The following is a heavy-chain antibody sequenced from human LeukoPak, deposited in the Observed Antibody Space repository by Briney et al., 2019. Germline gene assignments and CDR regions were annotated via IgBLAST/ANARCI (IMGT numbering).Heavy chain of an antibody. CDR2: IYYSGST. Sequence: SETLSLTCTVSGGSISSSSYYWGWIRQPPGKGLEWIGSIYYSGSTYYNPSLKSRVTISVDTSKNQFSLKLSSVTAADTAVYYCARDRGAPYGDYVGYWGQGTLVTVSS. D-gene: IGHD4-17*01. V-gene: IGHV4-39*07. CDR3: ARDRGAPYGDYVGY. J-gene: IGHJ4*02. CDR1: GGSISSSSYY.